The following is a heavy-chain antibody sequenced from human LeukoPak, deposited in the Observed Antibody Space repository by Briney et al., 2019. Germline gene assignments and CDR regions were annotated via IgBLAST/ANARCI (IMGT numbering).Heavy chain of an antibody. CDR1: GYTFTGYY. CDR2: INPNSGGT. D-gene: IGHD2-15*01. V-gene: IGHV1-2*02. Sequence: ASVKVSCKASGYTFTGYYMHWVRQAPGHRLEWMGWINPNSGGTNYAQKFQGRVTMTRDTSISTAYMELSRLRSDDTAVYYCAKARYCSGGSCFPQLTPDYWGQGTLVTVSS. J-gene: IGHJ4*02. CDR3: AKARYCSGGSCFPQLTPDY.